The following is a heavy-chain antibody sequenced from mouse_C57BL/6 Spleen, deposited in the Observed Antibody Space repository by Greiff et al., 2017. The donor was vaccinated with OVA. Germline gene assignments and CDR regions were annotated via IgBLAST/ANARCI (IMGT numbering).Heavy chain of an antibody. CDR2: IDPETGGT. Sequence: VQRVESGAELVRPGASVTLSCKASGYTFTDYEMHWVKQTPVHGLEWIGAIDPETGGTAYNQKFKGKAILTADKSSSTAYMELRSLTSEDSAVYYCTRETTVVATDYFDYWGQGTTLTVSS. CDR3: TRETTVVATDYFDY. V-gene: IGHV1-15*01. D-gene: IGHD1-1*01. CDR1: GYTFTDYE. J-gene: IGHJ2*01.